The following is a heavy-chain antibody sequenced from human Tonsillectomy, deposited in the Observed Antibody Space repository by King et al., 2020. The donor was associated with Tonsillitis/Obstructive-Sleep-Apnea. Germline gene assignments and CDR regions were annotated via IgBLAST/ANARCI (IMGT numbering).Heavy chain of an antibody. Sequence: VQLVESGGGLVQPGGSLRLSCAASGFTFSSYAMSWARQAPGKGPEWVSVISDSGGSTHYADAVKGRFTISRDNSKNTLYLQMNSLRAEDTALYFCARVTAGCGGDCWEALQPWGQGTLVTVSS. V-gene: IGHV3-23*04. CDR3: ARVTAGCGGDCWEALQP. J-gene: IGHJ1*01. CDR1: GFTFSSYA. CDR2: ISDSGGST. D-gene: IGHD2-21*01.